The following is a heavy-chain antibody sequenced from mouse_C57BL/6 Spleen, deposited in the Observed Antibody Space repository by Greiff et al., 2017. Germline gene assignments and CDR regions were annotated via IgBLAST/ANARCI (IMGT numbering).Heavy chain of an antibody. CDR2: IDPEDGDT. V-gene: IGHV14-1*01. Sequence: VQLQQSGAELVRPGASVKLSCTASGFTFTDYYMHWVKQRPEQGLEWIGRIDPEDGDTAYAPKFQGKATLTADTSSNPAYMQLSSLTSEDAAVYYCTTGGSSWFAYWGQGTLVTVSA. J-gene: IGHJ3*01. CDR3: TTGGSSWFAY. CDR1: GFTFTDYY.